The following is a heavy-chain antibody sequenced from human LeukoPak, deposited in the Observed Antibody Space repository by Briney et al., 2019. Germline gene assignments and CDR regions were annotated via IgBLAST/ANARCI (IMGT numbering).Heavy chain of an antibody. D-gene: IGHD3-10*01. Sequence: GGSLRLSCAASGFTFSSYWMHWVRQVPGKGLVWVSRITSEGSSTSYADSVKGRFTISRDNAKNTLYLQMNSLRAEDTAVYYCAREARFYYGSNGYWGQGTLVTVSS. V-gene: IGHV3-74*01. CDR1: GFTFSSYW. CDR3: AREARFYYGSNGY. CDR2: ITSEGSST. J-gene: IGHJ4*02.